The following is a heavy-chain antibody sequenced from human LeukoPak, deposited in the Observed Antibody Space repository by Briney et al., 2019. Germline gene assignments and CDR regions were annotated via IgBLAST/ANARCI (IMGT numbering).Heavy chain of an antibody. CDR2: ISGSGEST. D-gene: IGHD7-27*01. CDR1: GFTFSNYA. V-gene: IGHV3-23*01. J-gene: IGHJ4*02. CDR3: AREHWDFDY. Sequence: GGSLRLSCAASGFTFSNYAITWIRQAPGKGLEWVSEISGSGESTYYGDSVKGRFTISRDNSKNTLHLQMNSLRAGDTAVYYCAREHWDFDYWGQGTLVTVSS.